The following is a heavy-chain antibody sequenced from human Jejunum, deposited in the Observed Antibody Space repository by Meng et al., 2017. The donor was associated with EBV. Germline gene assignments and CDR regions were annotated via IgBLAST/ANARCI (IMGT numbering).Heavy chain of an antibody. J-gene: IGHJ5*02. Sequence: QGQLVQSGFELKKPGASVKVSCKASGYTFTSSGINWVRQAPGQGLEWMGWINTNTGYPTYAQDFTGRFVFSLDTSVSTAYLQITSLSTEDNAVYYCARVRPGGGWFDPWGQGTLVTVSS. CDR3: ARVRPGGGWFDP. D-gene: IGHD2-8*02. V-gene: IGHV7-4-1*02. CDR2: INTNTGYP. CDR1: GYTFTSSG.